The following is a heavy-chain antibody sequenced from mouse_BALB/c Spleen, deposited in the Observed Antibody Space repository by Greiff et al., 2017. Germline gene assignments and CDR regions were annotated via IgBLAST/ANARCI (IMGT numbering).Heavy chain of an antibody. CDR3: NSSLDPYYAMDY. J-gene: IGHJ4*01. CDR2: INPSNGGT. D-gene: IGHD2-12*01. CDR1: GYTFTSYY. V-gene: IGHV1S81*02. Sequence: VKLMESGAELVKPGASVKLSCKASGYTFTSYYMYWVKQRPGQGLEWIGEINPSNGGTNFNEKFKSKATLTVDKSSSTAYMQLSSLTSEDSAVYYCNSSLDPYYAMDYWGQGTSVTVSS.